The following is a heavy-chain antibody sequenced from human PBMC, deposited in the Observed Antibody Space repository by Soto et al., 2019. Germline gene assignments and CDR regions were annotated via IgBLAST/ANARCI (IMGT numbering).Heavy chain of an antibody. CDR1: GFSLSTSGVG. J-gene: IGHJ4*02. CDR2: IYWDDDK. Sequence: QITLKESGPTLVKPIQTLTLTCTFSGFSLSTSGVGVGWIRQPPGEALEWLALIYWDDDKRYSPSLKTRLTISTDISKHQVVLTMTNMDTVDTATYYCADSGVGVLGYGYGCFDYWRQGTLVTVSS. D-gene: IGHD5-18*01. CDR3: ADSGVGVLGYGYGCFDY. V-gene: IGHV2-5*02.